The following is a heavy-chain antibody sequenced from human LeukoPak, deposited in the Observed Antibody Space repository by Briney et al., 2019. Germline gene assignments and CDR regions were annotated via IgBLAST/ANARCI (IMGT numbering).Heavy chain of an antibody. V-gene: IGHV1-3*01. D-gene: IGHD3-10*01. Sequence: SVKVSCKASGYTFTTYAMHWVRQAPGQRLEWMGWINGGNGNTKYSQKFQDRVTFTRDTSASTAYMELSSLRSEDTAVYYCARDEIEELLTGWGGMDVWGQGTTVTVSS. J-gene: IGHJ6*02. CDR1: GYTFTTYA. CDR3: ARDEIEELLTGWGGMDV. CDR2: INGGNGNT.